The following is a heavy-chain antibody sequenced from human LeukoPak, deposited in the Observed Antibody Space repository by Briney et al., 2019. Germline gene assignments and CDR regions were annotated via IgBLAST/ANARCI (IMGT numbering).Heavy chain of an antibody. Sequence: ASVKVSCKASGYTFTSYGISWVRQAPGQGLERMGWISAYNGNTNYAQKFQGRVTMTRDTSISTAYMELSRLRSDDTAVYYCARGPYDILTGYYVLFDYWGQGTLVTVSS. CDR3: ARGPYDILTGYYVLFDY. J-gene: IGHJ4*02. CDR2: ISAYNGNT. V-gene: IGHV1-18*01. CDR1: GYTFTSYG. D-gene: IGHD3-9*01.